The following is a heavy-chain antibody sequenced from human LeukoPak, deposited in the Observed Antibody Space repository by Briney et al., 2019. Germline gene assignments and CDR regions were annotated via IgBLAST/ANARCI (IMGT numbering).Heavy chain of an antibody. CDR1: GGTFSSYT. CDR2: IIPILGIA. V-gene: IGHV1-69*04. D-gene: IGHD5-18*01. Sequence: SVKVSCKASGGTFSSYTISWVRQAPGQGLEWMGRIIPILGIANYAQKFQGRAMITADKSTSTAYMELSSLRSEDTAVYYCARDPPITAMATDWGQGTLVTVSS. CDR3: ARDPPITAMATD. J-gene: IGHJ4*02.